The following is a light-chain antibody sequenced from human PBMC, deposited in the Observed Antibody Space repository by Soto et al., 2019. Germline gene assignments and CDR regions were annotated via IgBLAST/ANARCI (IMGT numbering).Light chain of an antibody. V-gene: IGLV2-14*03. Sequence: QSALTQPASVSGSPGQSITISCTGSSSDVGAFNDVSWYRHSPGEAPKVLIRGVSIRPSGVSIRFSASKSANTASLTISGLQAEDEALYYCSSYTTSNTWVSGGGTKLTVL. CDR1: SSDVGAFND. CDR2: GVS. CDR3: SSYTTSNTWV. J-gene: IGLJ3*02.